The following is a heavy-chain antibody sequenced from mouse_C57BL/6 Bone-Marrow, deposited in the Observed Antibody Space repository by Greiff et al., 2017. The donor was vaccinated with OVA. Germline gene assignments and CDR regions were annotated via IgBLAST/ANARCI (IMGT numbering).Heavy chain of an antibody. Sequence: DVMLVESGGGLVQPGGSLKLSCAASGFTFSDYYMYWVRQTPEKRLGWVAYISNGGGSTYYPDTVKGRFTISRDNAKNTLYLQMSRLKSEDTAMYYCARDYYYYAMDYWGQGTSVTVSS. CDR3: ARDYYYYAMDY. CDR2: ISNGGGST. V-gene: IGHV5-12*01. D-gene: IGHD1-1*01. J-gene: IGHJ4*01. CDR1: GFTFSDYY.